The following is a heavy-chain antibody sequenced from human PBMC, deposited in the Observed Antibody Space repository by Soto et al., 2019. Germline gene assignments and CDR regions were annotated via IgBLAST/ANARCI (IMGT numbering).Heavy chain of an antibody. Sequence: EVQLLESGGGLVQPGGSLSLSCAASAFTFNNYAMSWVRQAPGKGLEWVSGIGGSGRTTYYADSVKGRFTISRDNSNNTLFLPMYSLRAEDTAVYYCAKSRYSDSSGDFYDYWGQGTLVTVSS. J-gene: IGHJ4*02. CDR3: AKSRYSDSSGDFYDY. CDR2: IGGSGRTT. D-gene: IGHD3-22*01. V-gene: IGHV3-23*01. CDR1: AFTFNNYA.